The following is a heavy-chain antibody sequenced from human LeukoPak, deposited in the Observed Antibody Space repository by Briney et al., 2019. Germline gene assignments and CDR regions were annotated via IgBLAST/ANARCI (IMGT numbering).Heavy chain of an antibody. Sequence: PGGSLRLSCAASGFTFSSYGMSWVRQAPGKGLEWVSAISGSGGSTYYADSVKGRFTISRDNSKNTLYLQMNSLRAEDTAVYYCAKDRGEMATEPGPFDYWGQGTLVTVSP. J-gene: IGHJ4*02. CDR3: AKDRGEMATEPGPFDY. CDR1: GFTFSSYG. V-gene: IGHV3-23*01. CDR2: ISGSGGST. D-gene: IGHD5-24*01.